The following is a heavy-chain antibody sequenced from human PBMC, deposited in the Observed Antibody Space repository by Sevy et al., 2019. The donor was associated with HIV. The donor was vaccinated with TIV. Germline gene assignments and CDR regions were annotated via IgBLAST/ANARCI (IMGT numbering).Heavy chain of an antibody. CDR2: VSYDGADK. J-gene: IGHJ4*02. D-gene: IGHD2-15*01. V-gene: IGHV3-30*18. Sequence: GGSLRLSCAASGFIFNKYDMYWIRQAPGKGLEWVATVSYDGADKDYADIVKGRFTISRDSSRSMLYLQMSSLRPEDTGGYFCAKDMVDCSGGTCYSGAVSPFESWGQGTLVTVSS. CDR3: AKDMVDCSGGTCYSGAVSPFES. CDR1: GFIFNKYD.